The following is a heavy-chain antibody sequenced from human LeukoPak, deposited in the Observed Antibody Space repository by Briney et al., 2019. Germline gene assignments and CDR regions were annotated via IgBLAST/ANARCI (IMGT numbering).Heavy chain of an antibody. CDR2: INHSGST. V-gene: IGHV4-34*01. CDR1: GGSFSGYY. D-gene: IGHD3-10*01. Sequence: SETLSLTCAVYGGSFSGYYWSWIRQPPGKGLEWIGEINHSGSTNYNPSLKSRVTISVDTSKNQFSLKLGSVTAADTAVYYCARRHYYGSGSYGYWGQGTLVTVSS. J-gene: IGHJ4*02. CDR3: ARRHYYGSGSYGY.